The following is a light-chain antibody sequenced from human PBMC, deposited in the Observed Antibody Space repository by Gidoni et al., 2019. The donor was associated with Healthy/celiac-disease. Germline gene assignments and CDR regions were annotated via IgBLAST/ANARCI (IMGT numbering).Light chain of an antibody. V-gene: IGKV3-11*01. Sequence: EIVLTQSPDTLSLSPGERATLSCRASQSVSSYLAWYQQKPGQAPRLLIYDASNRATGIPARFSGSGSGTDFTLTISSLEPEDFAVYYCQQRSTRTFGQGTKVEIK. CDR2: DAS. J-gene: IGKJ1*01. CDR1: QSVSSY. CDR3: QQRSTRT.